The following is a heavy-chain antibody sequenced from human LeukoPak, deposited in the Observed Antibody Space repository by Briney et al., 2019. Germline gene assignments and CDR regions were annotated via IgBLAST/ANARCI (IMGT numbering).Heavy chain of an antibody. CDR2: ISTSGTT. V-gene: IGHV4-4*07. CDR1: GGSIGNYY. D-gene: IGHD3-10*01. J-gene: IGHJ4*02. CDR3: ARRHPYYYGSGTYSRED. Sequence: SETLSLTCTVSGGSIGNYYWNWIRQPAGKGLEWIGRISTSGTTDYHPSLKSRVTLSLDTSKNQFSLNLRSVTAADTAIYFCARRHPYYYGSGTYSREDWGQGTLVTVSS.